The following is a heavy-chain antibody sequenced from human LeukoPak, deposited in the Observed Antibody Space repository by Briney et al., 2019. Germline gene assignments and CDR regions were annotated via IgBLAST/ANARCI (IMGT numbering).Heavy chain of an antibody. CDR1: GGSISSSSYY. J-gene: IGHJ6*03. Sequence: SETLSLTCTVSGGSISSSSYYWGWIRQPPGKGLEWIGSIYYSGSTYYNPSLKSRVTISVDTSKNQFSLKLSSVTAADTAVYYCANERRGSWSYYYYYYMDVWGKGTTVTVSS. CDR2: IYYSGST. D-gene: IGHD6-13*01. CDR3: ANERRGSWSYYYYYYMDV. V-gene: IGHV4-39*01.